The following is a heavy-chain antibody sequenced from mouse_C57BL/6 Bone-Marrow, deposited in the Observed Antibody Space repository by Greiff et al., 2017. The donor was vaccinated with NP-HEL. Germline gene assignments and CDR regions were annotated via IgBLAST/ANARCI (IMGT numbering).Heavy chain of an antibody. CDR2: INPNNGGT. CDR1: GYTFTDYN. V-gene: IGHV1-22*01. D-gene: IGHD4-1*01. Sequence: EVQLQQSGPELVKPGASVKMSCKASGYTFTDYNMHWVKQSHGKSLEWIGYINPNNGGTSYNQKFKGKATLTVNKSSSTAYMELRSLTSEDSAVYYCARLTGTRGYFDYWGQGTTLTVSS. CDR3: ARLTGTRGYFDY. J-gene: IGHJ2*01.